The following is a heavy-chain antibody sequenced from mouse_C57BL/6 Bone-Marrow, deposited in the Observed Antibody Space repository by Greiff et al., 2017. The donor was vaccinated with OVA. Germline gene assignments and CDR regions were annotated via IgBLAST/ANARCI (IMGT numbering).Heavy chain of an antibody. J-gene: IGHJ2*01. Sequence: EVKLVESGPELVKPGASVKISCKASGYSFTDYNMNWVKQSNGKSLEWIGVINPNYGTTSYNQKFKGKATLTVDQSSSTAYMQLNSLTSEDSAVYYCASRTGSFYYFDYWGQGTTLTVSS. CDR1: GYSFTDYN. D-gene: IGHD4-1*01. CDR2: INPNYGTT. CDR3: ASRTGSFYYFDY. V-gene: IGHV1-39*01.